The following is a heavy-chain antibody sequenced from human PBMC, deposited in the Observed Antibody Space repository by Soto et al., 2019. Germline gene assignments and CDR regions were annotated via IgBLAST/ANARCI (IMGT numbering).Heavy chain of an antibody. CDR1: VGTFSSYA. V-gene: IGHV1-69*12. D-gene: IGHD2-2*01. J-gene: IGHJ6*02. CDR2: IIPIFGTA. CDR3: ARHVPAAGYYYGMDV. Sequence: QVQLVQSGAEVKKPGSSVKVSCKASVGTFSSYAISWVRQAPGQGLEWMGGIIPIFGTANYAQKFQGRVTISADESTSTAYMELSSLRSEDTAVYYCARHVPAAGYYYGMDVWGQGTTVTVSS.